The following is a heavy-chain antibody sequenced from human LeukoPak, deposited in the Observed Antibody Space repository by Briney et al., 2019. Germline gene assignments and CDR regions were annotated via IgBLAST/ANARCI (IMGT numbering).Heavy chain of an antibody. CDR3: ARPNGDYYNWFVP. Sequence: ASVMVSCKASGYTFTGYSIHWVRQAPGQGLEWMGCINPNSGDTNYPQKFQDRVTLSRDTSISTAYMELTDLRSDDTAMYYCARPNGDYYNWFVPWGQGTLVTVSS. V-gene: IGHV1-2*02. CDR1: GYTFTGYS. CDR2: INPNSGDT. D-gene: IGHD2-21*02. J-gene: IGHJ5*02.